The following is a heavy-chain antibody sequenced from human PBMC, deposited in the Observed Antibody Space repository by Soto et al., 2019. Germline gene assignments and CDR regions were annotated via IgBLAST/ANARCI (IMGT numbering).Heavy chain of an antibody. CDR1: GYTFTSYA. CDR2: INAGNGNT. J-gene: IGHJ5*02. Sequence: ASVKVSCKSSGYTFTSYAMHWVRQAPGQRLEWMGWINAGNGNTKYSQKFQGRVTITRDTSASTAYMELSSLRSEDTAVYYCARALVVVPGINWFDPWGQGNLVTVSS. V-gene: IGHV1-3*01. CDR3: ARALVVVPGINWFDP. D-gene: IGHD2-2*01.